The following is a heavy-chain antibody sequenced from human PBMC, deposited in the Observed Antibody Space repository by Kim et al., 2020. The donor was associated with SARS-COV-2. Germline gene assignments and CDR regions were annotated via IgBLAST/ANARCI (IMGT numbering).Heavy chain of an antibody. CDR1: GFTFSSYY. J-gene: IGHJ1*01. CDR3: ARAGYGYDRGWYRP. V-gene: IGHV3-23*01. CDR2: ISSSGGST. Sequence: GGSLRLSCAASGFTFSSYYMSWVRQAPGKGLEWVSSISSSGGSTNYADSVKGRFTISRDNSKNSLYLQMNSLRAEDTAVYYCARAGYGYDRGWYRPWGQG. D-gene: IGHD5-18*01.